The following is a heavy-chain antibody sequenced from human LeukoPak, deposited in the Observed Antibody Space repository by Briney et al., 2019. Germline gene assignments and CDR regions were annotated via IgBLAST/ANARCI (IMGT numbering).Heavy chain of an antibody. CDR1: GGSFSRYY. V-gene: IGHV4-34*01. CDR3: ARGATISETRYFDF. J-gene: IGHJ4*03. CDR2: IDHRGDT. D-gene: IGHD5-24*01. Sequence: SETLSLTCAVYGGSFSRYYWSWIRQSPGKGLEWIAEIDHRGDTNYNPSVKSRVTTSVDTSKNQFSLKVRSLSAADTAVYYCARGATISETRYFDFWGQGTPVTVSS.